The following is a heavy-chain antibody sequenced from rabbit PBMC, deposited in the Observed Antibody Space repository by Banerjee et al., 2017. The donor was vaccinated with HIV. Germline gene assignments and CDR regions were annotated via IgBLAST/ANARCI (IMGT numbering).Heavy chain of an antibody. J-gene: IGHJ3*01. CDR2: IYTNSGAT. D-gene: IGHD8-1*01. CDR1: GFDLSSNYY. Sequence: QSLQESGGGLFQPGGSLTLTCTASGFDLSSNYYICWVRQAPGKGLEWIACIYTNSGATYYASWAKGRFTISKTSSTTVTLQMTSLTDADTANYFCARRGSGSNYYKGPDLWGQGTLVTVS. V-gene: IGHV1S40*01. CDR3: ARRGSGSNYYKGPDL.